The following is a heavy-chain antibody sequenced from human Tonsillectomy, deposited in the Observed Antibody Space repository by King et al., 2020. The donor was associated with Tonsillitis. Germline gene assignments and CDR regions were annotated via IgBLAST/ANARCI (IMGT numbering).Heavy chain of an antibody. D-gene: IGHD2-15*01. V-gene: IGHV4-59*08. CDR1: GGSISSYY. Sequence: QLQESGPGLVKPSETLSLTCTVSGGSISSYYWSWIRQPPGKGLEWIGYIYYSGNTNYNPSLKSRLTLSVDTSKNQLSLHLSSVTAADTAVYYCARLGRYESGVVVATPGVYGLDVWGQGTADTVS. CDR3: ARLGRYESGVVVATPGVYGLDV. CDR2: IYYSGNT. J-gene: IGHJ6*02.